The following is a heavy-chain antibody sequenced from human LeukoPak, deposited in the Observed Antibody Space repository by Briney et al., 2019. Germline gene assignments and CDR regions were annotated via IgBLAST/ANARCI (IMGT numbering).Heavy chain of an antibody. CDR1: GFTFNTYD. CDR3: AKSWNYYDSSGDDALDI. D-gene: IGHD3-22*01. Sequence: GGTLRLSCAASGFTFNTYDMSWVRQAPGKGLEWVSLIGGSVSGVYYADSVKGRFTISRDNSKNTLYLQMNSLRVEDTAVYYCAKSWNYYDSSGDDALDIWGQGTMVTVSS. J-gene: IGHJ3*02. V-gene: IGHV3-23*01. CDR2: IGGSVSGV.